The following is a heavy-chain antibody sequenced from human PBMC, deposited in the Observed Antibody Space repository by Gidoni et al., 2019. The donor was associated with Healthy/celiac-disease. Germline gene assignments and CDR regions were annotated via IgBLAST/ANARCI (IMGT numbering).Heavy chain of an antibody. D-gene: IGHD3-22*01. CDR1: GFSLSTSGMC. CDR3: ARILCDSSGYHSFDY. CDR2: IDGDDDK. V-gene: IGHV2-70*01. Sequence: QVTLRESGPALVKPTQTLTLTCTFSGFSLSTSGMCVSWIRQPPGKALEWLALIDGDDDKYYSTSLKTRLTISKDTSKNQVVLTMTNMDPVDTATYYCARILCDSSGYHSFDYWGQGTLVTVSS. J-gene: IGHJ4*02.